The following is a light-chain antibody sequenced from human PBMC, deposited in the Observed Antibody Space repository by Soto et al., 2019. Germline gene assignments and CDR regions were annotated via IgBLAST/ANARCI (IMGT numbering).Light chain of an antibody. V-gene: IGLV2-8*01. Sequence: QSVLTQPPSASGSPGQSVSISCTGTSSDVGTYNYVSWYQKHPGKAPKLLIYEVSKRPSGVPDRFSGSKSGNTASLTVSGLQTEYEADYYCSSYAGTNVVFGGGTKLTVL. J-gene: IGLJ2*01. CDR1: SSDVGTYNY. CDR3: SSYAGTNVV. CDR2: EVS.